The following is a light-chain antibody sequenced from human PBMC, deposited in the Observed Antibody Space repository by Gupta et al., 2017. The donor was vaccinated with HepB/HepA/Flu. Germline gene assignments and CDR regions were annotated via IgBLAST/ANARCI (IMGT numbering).Light chain of an antibody. J-gene: IGKJ2*04. CDR3: QQRNGPSMCN. V-gene: IGKV3-11*01. CDR1: QTVGYY. Sequence: EIVLTQSPATLSLSPGERATLSCRASQTVGYYLAWYQQKPGQAPRLLIYDASSRATGIPARFSGSGSGTDFTLTISSLEPEDFAVYYCQQRNGPSMCNFGQGTKVEIK. CDR2: DAS.